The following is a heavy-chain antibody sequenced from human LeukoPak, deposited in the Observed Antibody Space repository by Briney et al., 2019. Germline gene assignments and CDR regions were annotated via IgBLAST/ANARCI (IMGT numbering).Heavy chain of an antibody. CDR2: ISSNGRST. CDR1: GFTFSSYT. V-gene: IGHV3-64*01. CDR3: ASHTTGYCSSTSCYTDHAFDI. J-gene: IGHJ3*02. D-gene: IGHD2-2*02. Sequence: QAGGSLRLSCAASGFTFSSYTMHWVRKAPGKGLEYVSAISSNGRSTYYANSVKCIFTISRDNSKNTLYLQMGSLRAEDMAVYYCASHTTGYCSSTSCYTDHAFDIWGQGTMVTVSS.